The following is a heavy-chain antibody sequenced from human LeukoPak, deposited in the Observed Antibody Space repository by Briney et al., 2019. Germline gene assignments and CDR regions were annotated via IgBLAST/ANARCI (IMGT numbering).Heavy chain of an antibody. Sequence: PSETLSLTCTVSGGSISSSSYYWGWIRQPPGKGLEWIGSIYYSGTTYYNPSLKSRVAISADTSKNQFSLKLSSVTAADTAVYYCAGGPWLQEMATIRGFYWFDPWGQGTLVTVSS. D-gene: IGHD5-24*01. CDR1: GGSISSSSYY. V-gene: IGHV4-39*07. J-gene: IGHJ5*02. CDR2: IYYSGTT. CDR3: AGGPWLQEMATIRGFYWFDP.